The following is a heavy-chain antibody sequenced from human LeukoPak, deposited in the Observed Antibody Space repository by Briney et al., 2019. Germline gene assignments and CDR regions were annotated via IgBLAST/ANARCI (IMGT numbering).Heavy chain of an antibody. CDR3: ARAGGYGSGSYSRSSFDY. CDR2: INHSGST. J-gene: IGHJ4*02. Sequence: PSETLSLTCAVYGGSFSGYYWSWIRQPPGKGLEWIGEINHSGSTNYKSSLKSRVTISVDKSKNQFSLKLSSVTAADTAVYYCARAGGYGSGSYSRSSFDYWGQGTLVTVSS. V-gene: IGHV4-34*01. CDR1: GGSFSGYY. D-gene: IGHD3-10*01.